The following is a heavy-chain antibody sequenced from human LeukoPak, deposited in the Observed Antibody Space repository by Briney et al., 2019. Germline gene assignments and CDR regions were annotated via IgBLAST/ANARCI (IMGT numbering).Heavy chain of an antibody. CDR1: GGTFSSYA. J-gene: IGHJ4*02. Sequence: SVKVSCKASGGTFSSYAISWVRQAPGQGLEWMGGIIPIFGTANYAQKFQGRVTITADESTSTAYMELSSLRSEDTAVYYCARDREGYYDILTGYDLSVFDYWGQGTLVTVSS. CDR2: IIPIFGTA. V-gene: IGHV1-69*13. CDR3: ARDREGYYDILTGYDLSVFDY. D-gene: IGHD3-9*01.